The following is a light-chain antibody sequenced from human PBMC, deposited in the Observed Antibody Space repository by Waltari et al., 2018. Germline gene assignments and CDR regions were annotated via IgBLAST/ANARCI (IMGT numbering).Light chain of an antibody. CDR2: DAS. J-gene: IGKJ4*01. CDR1: QSVSSY. CDR3: QQRSNWPPALT. V-gene: IGKV3-11*01. Sequence: GERATLSCRASQSVSSYLTWYQQKPGQAPRLLIYDASNRATGIPARFRGSGSGTDFTLTISSLEPEDFAVYYCQQRSNWPPALTFGGGTKVEVK.